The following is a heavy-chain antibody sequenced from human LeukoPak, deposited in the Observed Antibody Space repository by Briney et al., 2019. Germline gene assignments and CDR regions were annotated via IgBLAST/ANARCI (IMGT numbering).Heavy chain of an antibody. CDR2: IKQDGSEK. Sequence: GRSLRLSCAASGVMFPSYWMTWVRQAPGKGLEWVANIKQDGSEKYYVDSVKGRFTIPRDNAKNSLYLQMNSLRAEDTAVYYCARDSPGIMIFGVVTPNGGQGTLVTVSS. J-gene: IGHJ4*02. CDR1: GVMFPSYW. CDR3: ARDSPGIMIFGVVTPN. D-gene: IGHD3-3*01. V-gene: IGHV3-7*05.